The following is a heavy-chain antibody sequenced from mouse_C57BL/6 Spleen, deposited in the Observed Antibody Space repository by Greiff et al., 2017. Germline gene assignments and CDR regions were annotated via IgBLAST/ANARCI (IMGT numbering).Heavy chain of an antibody. CDR1: GYAFSSSW. CDR2: IYPGDGDT. D-gene: IGHD1-1*01. CDR3: GRRDTKVGDYFDY. V-gene: IGHV1-82*01. Sequence: VQLQQSGPELVKPGASVKISCKASGYAFSSSWMNWVKQRPGKGLEWIGRIYPGDGDTNYNGKFKGKATLTADKSSSTAYMQLSSLTSEDSAVYFCGRRDTKVGDYFDYWGQGTTLTVSS. J-gene: IGHJ2*01.